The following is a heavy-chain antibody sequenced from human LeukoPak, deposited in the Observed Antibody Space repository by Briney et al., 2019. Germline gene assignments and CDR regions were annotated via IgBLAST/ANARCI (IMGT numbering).Heavy chain of an antibody. D-gene: IGHD6-25*01. CDR1: GGSISSYY. CDR3: ARDGGSGGDDY. Sequence: SETLSLTCTVSGGSISSYYWSWLRQPPGKGLEWIGYIYCSGSTNYNPSLKSRVTISVDTSKNQFSLKLSSVTAADTAVYYCARDGGSGGDDYWGQGTLVTVSS. J-gene: IGHJ4*02. CDR2: IYCSGST. V-gene: IGHV4-59*01.